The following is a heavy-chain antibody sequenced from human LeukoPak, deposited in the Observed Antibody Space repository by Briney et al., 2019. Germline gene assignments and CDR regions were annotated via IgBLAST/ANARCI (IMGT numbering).Heavy chain of an antibody. D-gene: IGHD2-2*01. CDR1: GYTFTTYG. V-gene: IGHV1-2*02. Sequence: ASVKVSCKASGYTFTTYGLIWVRQAPGQGLEWMGWINPNSGGTNYAQKFQGRVTMTRDTSISTAYMELSRLRSDDTAVYYCAGIVVVPAALDYWGQGTLVTVSS. CDR3: AGIVVVPAALDY. J-gene: IGHJ4*02. CDR2: INPNSGGT.